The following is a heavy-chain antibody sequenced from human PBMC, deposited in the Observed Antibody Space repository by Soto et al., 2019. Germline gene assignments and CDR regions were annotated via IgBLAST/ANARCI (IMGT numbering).Heavy chain of an antibody. CDR2: VSHDGKSG. CDR1: GFTFSSYA. J-gene: IGHJ4*02. Sequence: QVQLVESGGGVVQPGRSLRLSCAASGFTFSSYAMHWVRRAPGKGLEWVAAVSHDGKSGFYADSVSGRFTVSKDNSNNLVYLQMDRLRPEDTALFYCARLDKFNGGWSWGQGTAVTVSS. D-gene: IGHD6-19*01. V-gene: IGHV3-30*14. CDR3: ARLDKFNGGWS.